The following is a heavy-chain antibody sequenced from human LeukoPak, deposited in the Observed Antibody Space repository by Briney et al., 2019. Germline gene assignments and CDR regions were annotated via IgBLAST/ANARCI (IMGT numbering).Heavy chain of an antibody. V-gene: IGHV1-18*01. CDR3: ARGGGTPYSGSYRAFDI. D-gene: IGHD1-26*01. Sequence: ASVKVSCKASGYTFTSYGICWVRQAPGQGLEWMGWISAYNGNTNYAQKLQGRVTMTTDTSTSTAYMELRSLRSDDTAVYYCARGGGTPYSGSYRAFDIWGQGTTVTVSS. CDR1: GYTFTSYG. J-gene: IGHJ3*02. CDR2: ISAYNGNT.